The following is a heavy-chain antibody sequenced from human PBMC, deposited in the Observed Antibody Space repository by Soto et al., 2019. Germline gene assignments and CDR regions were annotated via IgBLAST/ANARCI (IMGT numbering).Heavy chain of an antibody. CDR1: GLTFNTYS. CDR2: IGYDGTQK. Sequence: QVQLEESGGGVVQPGRSLRLSCEASGLTFNTYSMHWVRQPPGKGLEWLAAIGYDGTQKYYADSVKGRFIISRDNSKKTLYLEMNSLRAEYTAVYYCARPGGTTVTGLWHFDSWGQGSLVTVSS. J-gene: IGHJ4*02. D-gene: IGHD4-17*01. CDR3: ARPGGTTVTGLWHFDS. V-gene: IGHV3-33*01.